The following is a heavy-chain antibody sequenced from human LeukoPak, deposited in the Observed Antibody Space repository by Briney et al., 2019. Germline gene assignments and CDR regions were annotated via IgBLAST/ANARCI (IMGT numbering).Heavy chain of an antibody. CDR3: ARDMGLLCFGELLTDY. CDR1: GYTFTGYY. CDR2: INPNSGGT. J-gene: IGHJ4*02. Sequence: GASVKVSCKASGYTFTGYYMHWGRQAPGQGLEWMGWINPNSGGTNYAQKFQGRVTMTRDTSISTAYMELSRMRSDDTAVYYCARDMGLLCFGELLTDYWGQGTLVTVSS. V-gene: IGHV1-2*02. D-gene: IGHD3-10*01.